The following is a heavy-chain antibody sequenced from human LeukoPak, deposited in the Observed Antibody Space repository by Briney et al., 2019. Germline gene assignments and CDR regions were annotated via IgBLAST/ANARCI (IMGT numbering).Heavy chain of an antibody. CDR2: IYYSGST. CDR3: ARHLHYYGSGSYHY. D-gene: IGHD3-10*01. CDR1: GGSISSSSYY. Sequence: PSETLSLTCTVSGGSISSSSYYWGWIRQPPGKGLEWIGSIYYSGSTYYNPSLKSRVTISVDTSKNQFSLKLSSVTAADTAVYYCARHLHYYGSGSYHYWGQGTLVTVSS. V-gene: IGHV4-39*01. J-gene: IGHJ4*02.